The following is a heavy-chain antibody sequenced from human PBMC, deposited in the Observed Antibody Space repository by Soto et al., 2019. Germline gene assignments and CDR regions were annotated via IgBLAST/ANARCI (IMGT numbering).Heavy chain of an antibody. V-gene: IGHV5-51*01. D-gene: IGHD2-21*02. J-gene: IGHJ6*02. Sequence: GESLKISCKGSGYSFTSYWIGWVRQMPGKGLEWMGIIYPGDSDTRYSPSFQGQVAISADKSISTAYLQMNSLKTEDTAVYYCTRPKNELRFYSYNGIDVWGQGTTVTAP. CDR1: GYSFTSYW. CDR3: TRPKNELRFYSYNGIDV. CDR2: IYPGDSDT.